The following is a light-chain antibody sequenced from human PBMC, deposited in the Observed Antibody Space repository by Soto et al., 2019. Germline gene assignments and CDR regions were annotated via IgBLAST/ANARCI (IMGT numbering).Light chain of an antibody. CDR3: QQYGSSPFT. CDR1: QSVSSSY. V-gene: IGKV3-20*01. CDR2: GAS. J-gene: IGKJ3*01. Sequence: EIVLTQSPGTLSLSPGERATLSCRASQSVSSSYLAWYQKKPGQAPRLLIYGASSRATGIPARFTVSGSGTDLAVTISRVEPGDCAVYYCQQYGSSPFTFGRGPKVDIK.